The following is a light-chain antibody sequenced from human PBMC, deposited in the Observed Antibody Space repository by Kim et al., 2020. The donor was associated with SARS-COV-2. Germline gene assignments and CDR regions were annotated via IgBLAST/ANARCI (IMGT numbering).Light chain of an antibody. CDR3: AARDDSLSGRV. CDR2: RSD. V-gene: IGLV1-47*01. CDR1: SSNIGTND. Sequence: GQTVTISCSGSSSNIGTNDVYWDQQLPQTAPKLLIHRSDQRPAGVPDRFSGSKSGTSASLTISGLRSEDEADYYCAARDDSLSGRVFGGGTQLTVL. J-gene: IGLJ3*02.